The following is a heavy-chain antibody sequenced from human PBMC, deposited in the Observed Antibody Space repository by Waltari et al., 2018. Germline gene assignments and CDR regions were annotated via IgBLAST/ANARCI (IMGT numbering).Heavy chain of an antibody. J-gene: IGHJ3*02. V-gene: IGHV4-38-2*01. CDR2: IYHSGST. CDR3: ATTPSPFDI. Sequence: QVQLQESGPGLVKPSETLSLTCAVSGYSISSGYYWGWIRQPPGKGLEWIGSIYHSGSTSYNPSLKSRVTISVDTSKNQFSLKLSSVTAADTAVYYCATTPSPFDIWGQGTMVTVSS. D-gene: IGHD2-15*01. CDR1: GYSISSGYY.